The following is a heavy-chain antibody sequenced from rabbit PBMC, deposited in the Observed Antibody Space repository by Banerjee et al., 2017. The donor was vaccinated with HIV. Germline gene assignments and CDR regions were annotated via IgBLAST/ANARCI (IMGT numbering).Heavy chain of an antibody. CDR2: INTLSGTT. J-gene: IGHJ4*01. D-gene: IGHD4-2*01. CDR1: GIDFSSYYY. Sequence: QQQLEESGGGLVKPGGTRTLTCKASGIDFSSYYYMCWVRQAPGKGLEWIGCINTLSGTTYYANWAKGRFTISKTSSTTVTLQMTSLTVADTATYFCARGTYAGAAFGYAPDLWGQGTLVTVS. CDR3: ARGTYAGAAFGYAPDL. V-gene: IGHV1S45*01.